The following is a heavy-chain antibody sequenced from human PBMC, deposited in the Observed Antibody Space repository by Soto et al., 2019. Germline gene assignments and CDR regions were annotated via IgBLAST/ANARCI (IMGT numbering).Heavy chain of an antibody. Sequence: PSETLSLTCTVSGGSISSYYWSWVRQPPGKGLEWIGYIYYSGSTNYNPSLKSRVTISVDTSKNQFSLKLSSVTAADTAVYYCARARWDMNTFGRFDYWGQGTLDTVSS. D-gene: IGHD3-16*01. V-gene: IGHV4-59*01. J-gene: IGHJ4*02. CDR1: GGSISSYY. CDR3: ARARWDMNTFGRFDY. CDR2: IYYSGST.